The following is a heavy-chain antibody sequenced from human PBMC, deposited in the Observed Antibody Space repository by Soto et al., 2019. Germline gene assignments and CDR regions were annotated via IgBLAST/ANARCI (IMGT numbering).Heavy chain of an antibody. V-gene: IGHV3-21*06. CDR1: GFTFTRYS. CDR2: ISSTTNYI. CDR3: ARESEDLTSTFDY. Sequence: PGGSLRLSCAASGFTFTRYSMNWVRQAPGKGLEWVSSISSTTNYIYYGDSMKGRFTISRDNAKNSLCLEVNSLRAEDTAVYYCARESEDLTSTFDYWGQGTLVTVSS. J-gene: IGHJ4*02.